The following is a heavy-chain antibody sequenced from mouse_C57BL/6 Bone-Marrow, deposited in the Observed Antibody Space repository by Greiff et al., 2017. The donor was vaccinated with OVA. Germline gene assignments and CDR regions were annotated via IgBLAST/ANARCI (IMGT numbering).Heavy chain of an antibody. CDR3: AGQGLQTGTNYAMDD. D-gene: IGHD4-1*01. J-gene: IGHJ4*01. CDR2: ISSGSSTI. V-gene: IGHV5-17*01. Sequence: EVKVEESGGGLVKPGGSLKLSCAASGFTFSDYGMHWVRQAPEKGLEWVAYISSGSSTIYSADTVKGRFTISRDNAKNTLFLQMTSLRSEDTAMYYCAGQGLQTGTNYAMDDWGQGTSVTVSS. CDR1: GFTFSDYG.